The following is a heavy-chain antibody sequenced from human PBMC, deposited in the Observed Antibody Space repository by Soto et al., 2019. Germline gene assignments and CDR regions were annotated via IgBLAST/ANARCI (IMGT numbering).Heavy chain of an antibody. D-gene: IGHD5-18*01. V-gene: IGHV4-4*02. CDR3: ARGTTTMAPKNWFDP. Sequence: RQPPGKGLEWIGEIFHRGDTNYNPSLKSRVTISVDRSKNQFSLKLTSVTAADTAMYYCARGTTTMAPKNWFDPWGQGILVTVSS. J-gene: IGHJ5*02. CDR2: IFHRGDT.